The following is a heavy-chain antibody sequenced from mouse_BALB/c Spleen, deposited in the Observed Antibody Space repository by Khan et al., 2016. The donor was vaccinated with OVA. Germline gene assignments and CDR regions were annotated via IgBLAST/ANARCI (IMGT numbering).Heavy chain of an antibody. CDR2: INPSSGYT. V-gene: IGHV1-4*01. CDR3: ARTHER. Sequence: QVQLQQSGAELARPGASVKMSCKASGYTFTSYTMHWVQQRPGQGLEWIGYINPSSGYTKYNQKFKDKATLTADKSSSTAYMQQSSLTSEASAVYYCARTHERWGQGTTLTVSS. CDR1: GYTFTSYT. J-gene: IGHJ2*01.